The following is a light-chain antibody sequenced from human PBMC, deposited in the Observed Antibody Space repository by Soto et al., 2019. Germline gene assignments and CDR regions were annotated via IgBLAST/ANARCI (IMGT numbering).Light chain of an antibody. J-gene: IGKJ2*01. CDR2: AAS. V-gene: IGKV1-39*01. CDR1: QSISRY. Sequence: DIQMTQSLSSLSASVGDRVTITCRASQSISRYLNWYQQKPGKAPKLLIYAASSLQSGVPSRFSGSGSGTDFTLTISSLQPEDSATYYCQQSYSTPRLFTFGQGTNLEIK. CDR3: QQSYSTPRLFT.